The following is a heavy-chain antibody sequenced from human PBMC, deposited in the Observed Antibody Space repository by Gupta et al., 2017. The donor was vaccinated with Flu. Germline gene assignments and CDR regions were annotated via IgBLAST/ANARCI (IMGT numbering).Heavy chain of an antibody. D-gene: IGHD6-13*01. V-gene: IGHV4-31*02. J-gene: IGHJ5*01. Sequence: IHHSGSVHYNPSLKSRLLIPVDTSKNQFSLRLSSMTAADAAVYYCARDTAAAGIMDSWGQGTLVTVTS. CDR2: IHHSGSV. CDR3: ARDTAAAGIMDS.